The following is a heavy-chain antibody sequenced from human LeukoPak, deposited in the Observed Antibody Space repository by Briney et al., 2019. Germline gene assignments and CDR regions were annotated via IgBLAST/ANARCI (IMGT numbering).Heavy chain of an antibody. Sequence: SQTLSLTCAVYGGSFSGYYWSWIRQPPGKGLEWIGEINHSGSTNYNPSLKSRVTISVDTSKNQFSLKLSSVTAADTAVYYCARHEKRRYCSSTSCYANPFDYWGQGTLVTVSS. CDR1: GGSFSGYY. V-gene: IGHV4-34*01. J-gene: IGHJ4*02. CDR3: ARHEKRRYCSSTSCYANPFDY. CDR2: INHSGST. D-gene: IGHD2-2*01.